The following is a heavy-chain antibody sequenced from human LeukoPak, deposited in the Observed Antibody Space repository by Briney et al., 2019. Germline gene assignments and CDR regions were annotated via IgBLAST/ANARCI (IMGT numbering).Heavy chain of an antibody. V-gene: IGHV3-7*01. CDR3: AELGITMIGGV. CDR1: GFIFSNYL. Sequence: GGSLRLSCAASGFIFSNYLMSWVRQAPGKGVEWVASIKQDGSEKDYVDSVKGRFTISRDNAKNSLYLQMNSLRAEDTAVYYCAELGITMIGGVWGKGTTVTISS. J-gene: IGHJ6*04. D-gene: IGHD3-10*02. CDR2: IKQDGSEK.